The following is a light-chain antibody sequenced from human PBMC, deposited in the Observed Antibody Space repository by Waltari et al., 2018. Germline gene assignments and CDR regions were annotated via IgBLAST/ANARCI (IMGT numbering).Light chain of an antibody. J-gene: IGKJ4*01. CDR1: KSLLYSNGYNY. CDR3: MQALQTPLT. CDR2: LGS. V-gene: IGKV2-28*01. Sequence: EIVLTQSPLSLPVTPGEPASISCRSSKSLLYSNGYNYLDWYLKKPGQSPQLLIDLGSNQASGVPDRFSGSGSGTDFTLKITRVEAEDVEVYYCMQALQTPLTFGGGTKVEIK.